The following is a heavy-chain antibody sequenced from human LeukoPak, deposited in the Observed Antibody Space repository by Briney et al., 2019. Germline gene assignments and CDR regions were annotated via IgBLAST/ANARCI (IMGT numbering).Heavy chain of an antibody. CDR3: AKDSGSYSTSFDY. D-gene: IGHD1-26*01. Sequence: GISWNSGSIVYAVSVRCRFTISRHNAKNSLYLQMNSLRAEDMALYYCAKDSGSYSTSFDYWGQGTLVTVSS. J-gene: IGHJ4*02. CDR2: ISWNSGSI. V-gene: IGHV3-9*03.